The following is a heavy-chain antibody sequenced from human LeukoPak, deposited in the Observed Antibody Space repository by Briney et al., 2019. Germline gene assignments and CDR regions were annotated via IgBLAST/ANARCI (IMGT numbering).Heavy chain of an antibody. Sequence: ASVKVSCKASGYTFTSYGISWVRQAPGQGLEWMGWISAYNGNTYYAQKLQGRVTMTTDTSTSTAYMDLSSLRSEDTAVYYCARDPSMVRGENTPYFDYWGQGTLVTVSS. D-gene: IGHD3-10*01. V-gene: IGHV1-18*01. CDR2: ISAYNGNT. J-gene: IGHJ4*02. CDR3: ARDPSMVRGENTPYFDY. CDR1: GYTFTSYG.